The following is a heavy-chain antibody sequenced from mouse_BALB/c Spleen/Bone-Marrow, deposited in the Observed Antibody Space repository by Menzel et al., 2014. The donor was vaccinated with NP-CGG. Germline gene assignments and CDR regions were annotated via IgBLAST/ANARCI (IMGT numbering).Heavy chain of an antibody. D-gene: IGHD3-2*02. V-gene: IGHV5-17*02. CDR2: ISSGSGTI. Sequence: DVHLVESGGGLVLPGGSRKLSCAASGFTFSSFGMHWVRQAPEKGLEWVAYISSGSGTIYYADTVKGRFTISRDNPKNTLFLQMTSLRSEDTAMYYCAIRAYWGQGTLVTVSA. CDR1: GFTFSSFG. J-gene: IGHJ3*01. CDR3: AIRAY.